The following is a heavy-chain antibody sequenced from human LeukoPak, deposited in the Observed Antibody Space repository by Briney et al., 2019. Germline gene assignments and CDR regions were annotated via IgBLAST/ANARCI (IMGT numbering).Heavy chain of an antibody. CDR3: ARGLEYDFWNGNYSDAFDL. CDR1: GGSFSNYY. J-gene: IGHJ3*01. V-gene: IGHV4-34*01. CDR2: IDHSGGT. Sequence: SETLSLTCAVYGGSFSNYYWGWIRQPPGKGLEWIGEIDHSGGTNYNPSLKSRVTISIDTSKNQFSLKLNSVTAADTAVYYCARGLEYDFWNGNYSDAFDLWDEGTMVTVSS. D-gene: IGHD3-3*01.